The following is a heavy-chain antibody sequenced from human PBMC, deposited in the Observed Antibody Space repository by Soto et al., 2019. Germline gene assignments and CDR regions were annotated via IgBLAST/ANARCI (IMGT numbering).Heavy chain of an antibody. V-gene: IGHV4-59*01. CDR2: IYYSGST. D-gene: IGHD1-26*01. CDR3: ARFGGSYQGWFDP. CDR1: GGSISSYY. Sequence: SETLSLTCTVPGGSISSYYWSWLRQPPGKGLEWIGYIYYSGSTNYNPSLKSRVTISVDTSKNQFSLKLSSVTAADTAVYYCARFGGSYQGWFDPWGQGTLVTVSS. J-gene: IGHJ5*02.